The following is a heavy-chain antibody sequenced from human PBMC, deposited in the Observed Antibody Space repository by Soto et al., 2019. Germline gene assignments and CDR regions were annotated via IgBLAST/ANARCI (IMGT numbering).Heavy chain of an antibody. CDR1: GYTFTSYA. Sequence: ASVKVSCKASGYTFTSYAMHWVRQAPGQRLEWMGWINAGNGNTKYSQKFQGRVTITRDTSASTAYMELSSLRSEDTAVYYCARGGERYGTRAYYYYGMDVWGQGTTVTGS. V-gene: IGHV1-3*01. CDR2: INAGNGNT. D-gene: IGHD1-1*01. CDR3: ARGGERYGTRAYYYYGMDV. J-gene: IGHJ6*02.